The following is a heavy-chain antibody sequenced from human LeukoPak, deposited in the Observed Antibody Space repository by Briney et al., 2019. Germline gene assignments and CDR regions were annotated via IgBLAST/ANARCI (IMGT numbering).Heavy chain of an antibody. CDR3: ARCIAVAGRYFYYYGMDV. Sequence: GGSLRLSCVASGFTFSTYSMNWVRQAPGKGLEWVSSITGSSSHIYYGDSLRGRFTISRDNAKNSLYLQIHSLTAEDTAVYYCARCIAVAGRYFYYYGMDVWGRGTTVTVSS. CDR2: ITGSSSHI. V-gene: IGHV3-21*01. D-gene: IGHD6-19*01. J-gene: IGHJ6*02. CDR1: GFTFSTYS.